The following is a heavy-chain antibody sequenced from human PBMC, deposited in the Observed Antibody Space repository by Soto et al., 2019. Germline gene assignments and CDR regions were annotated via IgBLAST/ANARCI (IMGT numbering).Heavy chain of an antibody. D-gene: IGHD6-6*01. CDR3: ARGIIAAHDYYYYYGMDV. J-gene: IGHJ6*02. Sequence: SVKVSCKASGGTFSSYAISWVRQAPGQGLEWMGGIIPIFGTANYAQKFQGGVTITADESTSTAYMELSSLRSEDTAVYYCARGIIAAHDYYYYYGMDVWGQGTTVTVSS. CDR1: GGTFSSYA. V-gene: IGHV1-69*13. CDR2: IIPIFGTA.